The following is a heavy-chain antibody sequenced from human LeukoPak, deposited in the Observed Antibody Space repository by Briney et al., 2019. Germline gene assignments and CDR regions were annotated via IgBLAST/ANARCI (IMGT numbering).Heavy chain of an antibody. CDR2: IYTSGST. D-gene: IGHD4-17*01. J-gene: IGHJ2*01. Sequence: SETLSLTCTVSGGSISSYYWSWIRQPAGKGLEWTGRIYTSGSTNYNPSLKSRVTMSVDTSKNQFSLNLTSVTAADTAVYYCARLPYGLWYFDLWGRGTLVTVSS. CDR3: ARLPYGLWYFDL. CDR1: GGSISSYY. V-gene: IGHV4-4*07.